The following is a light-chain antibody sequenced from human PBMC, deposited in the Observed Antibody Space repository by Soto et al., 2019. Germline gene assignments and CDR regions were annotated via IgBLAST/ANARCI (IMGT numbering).Light chain of an antibody. CDR3: QQYNKWPLT. CDR2: GAS. V-gene: IGKV3-15*01. CDR1: ESVSSN. J-gene: IGKJ4*01. Sequence: EIVMTQSPATLSVSQGERVTLSCRASESVSSNLAWYQQKPGQAPRLLIYGASTRATGIPARFSGSGSGTEFTLTISSLQSEEFAVYYCQQYNKWPLTFGGGTKVEIK.